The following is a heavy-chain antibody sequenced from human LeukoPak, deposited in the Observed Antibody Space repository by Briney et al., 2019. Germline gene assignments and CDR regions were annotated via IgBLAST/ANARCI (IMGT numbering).Heavy chain of an antibody. CDR3: ARHGYNYGFDY. CDR2: IWYDGSNK. Sequence: GWSLRLSCAASGFTFSNYDVHWVRQAPGKGLEWVAVIWYDGSNKYYVDSVKGRFTISRDISKNTLYLQMNSLSAEDTAVYYCARHGYNYGFDYWGQGTLVTVSS. J-gene: IGHJ4*02. D-gene: IGHD5-24*01. V-gene: IGHV3-33*01. CDR1: GFTFSNYD.